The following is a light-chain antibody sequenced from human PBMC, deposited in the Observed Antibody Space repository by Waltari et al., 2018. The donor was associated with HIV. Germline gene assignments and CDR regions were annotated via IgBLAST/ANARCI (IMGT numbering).Light chain of an antibody. CDR2: DID. CDR3: ASNRLDSTLV. J-gene: IGLJ2*01. V-gene: IGLV2-14*03. Sequence: QSALTQPASVSGFPGQTINISCTGISTDSRFYQHVYCYQQHPGSVPRLIIYDIDSRPSGISDHFSGSRSGDSASLTISGLQSGDEAHYFCASNRLDSTLVFGGGTKLTIL. CDR1: STDSRFYQH.